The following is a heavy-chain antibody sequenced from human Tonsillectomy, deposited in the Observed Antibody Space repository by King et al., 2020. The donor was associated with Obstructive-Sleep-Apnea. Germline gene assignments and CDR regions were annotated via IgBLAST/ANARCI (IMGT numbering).Heavy chain of an antibody. J-gene: IGHJ5*02. D-gene: IGHD2-21*01. CDR2: ISSSSSHI. V-gene: IGHV3-21*01. Sequence: VQLVESGGGLVKPGGSLRLSCAASGFIFSTYSMNWVRQAPGKGLEWVSSISSSSSHIYYADSVKGRFTVSRDNAKNSLYLQMNSLRAEDTAVYYCVRIPHSATYPIWFDPWGQGTLVIVSS. CDR3: VRIPHSATYPIWFDP. CDR1: GFIFSTYS.